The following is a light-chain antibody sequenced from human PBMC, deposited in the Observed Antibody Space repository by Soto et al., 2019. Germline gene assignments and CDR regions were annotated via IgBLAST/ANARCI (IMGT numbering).Light chain of an antibody. Sequence: QSALTQRASVSGSPGQSITISCTGTSSDVGSHNLGSWYQQHPGQAPKLMIYEVSKRPLGVSARFSASKSGNTASLTISGLQAEDEADYYCCSYGGSRAVFGGGTQLTVL. CDR2: EVS. V-gene: IGLV2-23*02. CDR1: SSDVGSHNL. J-gene: IGLJ7*01. CDR3: CSYGGSRAV.